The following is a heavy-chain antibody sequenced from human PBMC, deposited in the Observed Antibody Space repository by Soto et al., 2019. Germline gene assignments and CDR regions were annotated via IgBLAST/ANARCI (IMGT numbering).Heavy chain of an antibody. CDR3: ASLPMFGVVRQDKRWFDP. CDR2: IYHSGTT. J-gene: IGHJ5*02. V-gene: IGHV4-38-2*01. Sequence: SETLSLTCAVSGYSISSGYYWGWIRQPPEKGLEWIGSIYHSGTTYYNPSLKSRVAMSVDTSRNQFSLKLTSVTAADTGVYYCASLPMFGVVRQDKRWFDPWGQGILVTVSS. D-gene: IGHD3-3*02. CDR1: GYSISSGYY.